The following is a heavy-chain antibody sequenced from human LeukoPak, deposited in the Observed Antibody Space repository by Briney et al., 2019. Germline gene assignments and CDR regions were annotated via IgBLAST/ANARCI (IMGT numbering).Heavy chain of an antibody. CDR2: ISTDGSRT. V-gene: IGHV3-74*01. D-gene: IGHD6-19*01. Sequence: PGGSLSLSCAVSGFTFSNYWMHWVRQAPGKGLEWVSPISTDGSRTTYADSVKGRFTISRDNAKNTLYLQMNSLRAEDTAVYYCAKESGSGWSPLDHWGQGTLVTVSS. CDR3: AKESGSGWSPLDH. J-gene: IGHJ4*02. CDR1: GFTFSNYW.